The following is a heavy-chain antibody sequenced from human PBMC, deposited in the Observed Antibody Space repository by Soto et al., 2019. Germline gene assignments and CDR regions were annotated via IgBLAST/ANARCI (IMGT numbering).Heavy chain of an antibody. D-gene: IGHD5-12*01. CDR3: AKVPLIVATLYFDY. CDR1: GFTFSSYA. Sequence: GGSLRLSCAASGFTFSSYAMSWVRQAPGKGLKWVSAISGSGVSTYYADSWQGLFTISRDNSKNTLYLRMNSRRAEDTAVSHRAKVPLIVATLYFDYWGQGTLVAVS. V-gene: IGHV3-23*01. J-gene: IGHJ4*02. CDR2: ISGSGVST.